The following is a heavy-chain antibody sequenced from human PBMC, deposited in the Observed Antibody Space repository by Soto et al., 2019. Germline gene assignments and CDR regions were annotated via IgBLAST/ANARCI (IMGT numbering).Heavy chain of an antibody. CDR3: ARPWGKTYYDILTGYSPFDY. Sequence: GASVKVSCKASGVTFSSYAISWVRQAPGQGLEWMGGIIPIFGTANYAQKFQGRVTITADESTSTAYMELSSLRSEDTAVYYCARPWGKTYYDILTGYSPFDYWGQGTLVTVSS. D-gene: IGHD3-9*01. V-gene: IGHV1-69*13. J-gene: IGHJ4*02. CDR1: GVTFSSYA. CDR2: IIPIFGTA.